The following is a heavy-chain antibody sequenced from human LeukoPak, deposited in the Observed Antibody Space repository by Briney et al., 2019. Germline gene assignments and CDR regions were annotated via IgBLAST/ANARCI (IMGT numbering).Heavy chain of an antibody. CDR1: GFAFSSYW. V-gene: IGHV3-7*01. CDR2: IKQDGSEE. D-gene: IGHD6-13*01. J-gene: IGHJ6*02. Sequence: GGSLRLSCAASGFAFSSYWMSWVRQAPGKGLEWVANIKQDGSEEYYVDSVKGRFTISRDNAKNSLYLQMNSLRAEDTAVYYCARVFKARIAAAGNYYYGMDVWGQGTTVTVSS. CDR3: ARVFKARIAAAGNYYYGMDV.